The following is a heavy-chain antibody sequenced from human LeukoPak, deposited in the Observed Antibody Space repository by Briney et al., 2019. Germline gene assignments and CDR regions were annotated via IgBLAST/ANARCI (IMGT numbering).Heavy chain of an antibody. J-gene: IGHJ4*02. Sequence: PSETLSLTCTVSGGSISSSSYYWGWLRQPPGKGLEWIGSIYYSGSTYYNPSLKSRVTISVDTSKNQFSLKLSSVTAADTAVYYCARGLKAERYYGSGSPIPDYWGQGTLVTVSS. CDR3: ARGLKAERYYGSGSPIPDY. V-gene: IGHV4-39*07. CDR1: GGSISSSSYY. CDR2: IYYSGST. D-gene: IGHD3-10*01.